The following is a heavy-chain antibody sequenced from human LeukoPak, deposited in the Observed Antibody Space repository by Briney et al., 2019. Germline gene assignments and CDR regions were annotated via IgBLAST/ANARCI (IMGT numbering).Heavy chain of an antibody. D-gene: IGHD3-3*01. J-gene: IGHJ6*02. V-gene: IGHV3-30*04. CDR1: ELSFFSTYA. CDR3: ARDYPTYYDFWSGYGSWVGHYYYGVDV. CDR2: ISYDGMTI. Sequence: PGGSLRLSCAASELSFFSTYAMHWVRQAPGKGLEWVAVISYDGMTIHYADSVKGRFTISRDNSKNTLYLQMNSLRPEDTAVYYCARDYPTYYDFWSGYGSWVGHYYYGVDVWGQGTTVTVSS.